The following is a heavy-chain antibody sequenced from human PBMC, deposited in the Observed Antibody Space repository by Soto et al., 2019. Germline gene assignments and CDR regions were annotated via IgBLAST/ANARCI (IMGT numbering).Heavy chain of an antibody. V-gene: IGHV4-59*08. CDR1: GGSISSYY. D-gene: IGHD2-15*01. CDR2: SYYSGST. Sequence: QVQLQESGPGLVKPSETLSLTCTVSGGSISSYYWSWIRQPPGKGLEWIGYSYYSGSTNYNPSLKSRVTISVDTSKNQFSLKLSSVTAADTAVYYCARRLGRTFDYWGQGTLVTVSS. J-gene: IGHJ4*02. CDR3: ARRLGRTFDY.